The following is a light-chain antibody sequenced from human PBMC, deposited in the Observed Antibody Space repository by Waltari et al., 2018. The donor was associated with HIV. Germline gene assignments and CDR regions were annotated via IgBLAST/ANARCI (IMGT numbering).Light chain of an antibody. CDR1: KSNIGSNA. J-gene: IGLJ2*01. CDR2: TNN. V-gene: IGLV1-44*01. Sequence: QSVLTQPPSASGTPGQRVTIPCSGSKSNIGSNAVNWYQQLPGTAPKLLIYTNNQRPSGVPDRFSGSKSGTSASLAISGLQSEDEADYYCAAWDDSLNALFGGGTRLTVL. CDR3: AAWDDSLNAL.